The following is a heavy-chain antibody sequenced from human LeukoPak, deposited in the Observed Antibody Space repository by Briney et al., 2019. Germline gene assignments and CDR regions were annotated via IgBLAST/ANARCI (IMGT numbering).Heavy chain of an antibody. CDR3: ARAPSGVSFDY. J-gene: IGHJ4*02. CDR1: GGPITVYH. Sequence: SETLSLTCSVSGGPITVYHWIWIRQPPGKGLEFIGYIHYTGSTNYNSSLTSRISISTDTSKNQFSLKMTSVTAADTAVYYCARAPSGVSFDYWGQGTLVTVSS. V-gene: IGHV4-59*12. D-gene: IGHD1-26*01. CDR2: IHYTGST.